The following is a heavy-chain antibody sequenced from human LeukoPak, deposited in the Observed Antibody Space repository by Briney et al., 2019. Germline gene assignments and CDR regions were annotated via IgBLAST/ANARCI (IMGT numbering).Heavy chain of an antibody. Sequence: SETLSLTCTVSGDSITSSNNYWGWIRQPPGKGLEWIGSIYHSGSTYYNPSLKSRVTISVDTSKNQFSLKLSSVTAADTAVYYCARHSDSSGYYDYWGQGTLVTVSS. D-gene: IGHD3-22*01. CDR2: IYHSGST. CDR1: GDSITSSNNY. J-gene: IGHJ4*02. CDR3: ARHSDSSGYYDY. V-gene: IGHV4-39*01.